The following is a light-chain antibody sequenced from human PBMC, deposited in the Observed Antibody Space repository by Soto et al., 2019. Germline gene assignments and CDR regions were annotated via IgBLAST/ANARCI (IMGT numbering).Light chain of an antibody. V-gene: IGKV1-5*01. J-gene: IGKJ1*01. Sequence: IRMYHSPPTVSASEGDRVTITCRASQSISGWLAWCQQKPGKAPKLLIYDASNLEGGVPSRFSGTGSGTEFTLTISSLQPEDFATYYCQQYNTYSQTFGQGTMVDIK. CDR1: QSISGW. CDR3: QQYNTYSQT. CDR2: DAS.